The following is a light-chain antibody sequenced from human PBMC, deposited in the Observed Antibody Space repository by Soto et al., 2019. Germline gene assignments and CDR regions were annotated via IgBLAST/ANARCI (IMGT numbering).Light chain of an antibody. Sequence: EIVMTQSPATLSVSPGEKATLSCRASQTVSNNLAWYQQKPGQAPRLLIYFASTRATGIPARFSGSGSGTESTLTISSLQSEDFAVYYCQQYNQWPLTFGGGTKAETK. CDR2: FAS. V-gene: IGKV3-15*01. J-gene: IGKJ4*01. CDR1: QTVSNN. CDR3: QQYNQWPLT.